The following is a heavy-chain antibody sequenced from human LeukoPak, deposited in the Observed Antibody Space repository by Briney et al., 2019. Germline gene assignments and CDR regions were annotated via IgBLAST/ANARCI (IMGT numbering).Heavy chain of an antibody. D-gene: IGHD2-2*01. CDR3: ATLLVATTILDYYYGMDV. J-gene: IGHJ6*02. CDR2: IIPILGIA. Sequence: GASVKVSCKASGGTFSSYAISWVRQAPGQGLEWMGRIIPILGIANYAQKFQGRVTIIADKSTSTAYMELSSLRSEDTAVYYCATLLVATTILDYYYGMDVWGQGTTVTVSS. CDR1: GGTFSSYA. V-gene: IGHV1-69*04.